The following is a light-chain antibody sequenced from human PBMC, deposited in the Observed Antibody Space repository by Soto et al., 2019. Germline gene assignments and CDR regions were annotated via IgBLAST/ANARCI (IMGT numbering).Light chain of an antibody. V-gene: IGKV3-15*01. CDR2: DTY. J-gene: IGKJ5*01. Sequence: ELVMTQSPVTLSLSPGDSATLSCRVSQSVSRKLVWYQQKPGQAPRLLIYDTYTRATGIPARFSGSGSGTEFTLTISSLQSADFAVYYCQQYNTWTPITCGQGTRLDI. CDR3: QQYNTWTPIT. CDR1: QSVSRK.